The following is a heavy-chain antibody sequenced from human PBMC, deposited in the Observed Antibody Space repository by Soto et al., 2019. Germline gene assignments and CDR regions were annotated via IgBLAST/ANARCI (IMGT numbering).Heavy chain of an antibody. J-gene: IGHJ6*02. CDR3: ARHRSYHYDSSGYLNIYGMDV. D-gene: IGHD3-22*01. CDR1: GYSFISLW. V-gene: IGHV5-51*01. CDR2: IYPGDSDT. Sequence: GSSLKICCKGSGYSFISLWIGWVRPIRGKLLGWMGSIYPGDSDTRYSPSFQGQVTISADKSINTAYLQWSSLKASDTAICYCARHRSYHYDSSGYLNIYGMDVWGQGTTVTAP.